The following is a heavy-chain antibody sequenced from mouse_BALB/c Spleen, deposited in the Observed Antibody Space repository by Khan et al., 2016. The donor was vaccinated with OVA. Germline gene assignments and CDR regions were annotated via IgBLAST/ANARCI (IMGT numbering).Heavy chain of an antibody. D-gene: IGHD1-1*01. CDR3: AISYGGCAMAY. V-gene: IGHV3-8*02. CDR1: GDSITSGF. Sequence: EVQLQESGPSLVKPSQSLSLTCSATGDSITSGFWNWIRKFPGNKFEYLGYITSSGNSYYNTSLKSRISITRDTSTSKYYLQLHSVTTDDTATYDWAISYGGCAMAYGGKGTSVTVSA. CDR2: ITSSGNS. J-gene: IGHJ4*01.